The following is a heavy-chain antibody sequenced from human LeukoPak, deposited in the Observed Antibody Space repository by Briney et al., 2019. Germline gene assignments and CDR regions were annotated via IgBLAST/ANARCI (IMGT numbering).Heavy chain of an antibody. D-gene: IGHD1-1*01. Sequence: PGGSLRLSCAASGFTVSSNYMSWVRQAPGKGLEWVSVIYSGGSTYYADSVKGRFTISRDNSKNTLYLQMNSLRAEDKAVYYCARNDVSTYYFDYWGQGTLVTVSS. CDR1: GFTVSSNY. CDR2: IYSGGST. CDR3: ARNDVSTYYFDY. V-gene: IGHV3-66*01. J-gene: IGHJ4*02.